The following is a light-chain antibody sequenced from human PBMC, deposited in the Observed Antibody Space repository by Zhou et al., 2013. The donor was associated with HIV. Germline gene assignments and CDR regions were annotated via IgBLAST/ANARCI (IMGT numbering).Light chain of an antibody. CDR3: LQLNSYPLT. CDR1: QGVGRW. Sequence: DVQMTQSPSSVSASIGATVTITCRASQGVGRWLAWYQQKPGHAPKLVIYAASNLQSGVPSRFSGSGSGTNFTLTISSLQPEDFATYYCLQLNSYPLTFGGGTKVEIK. V-gene: IGKV1-12*01. CDR2: AAS. J-gene: IGKJ4*01.